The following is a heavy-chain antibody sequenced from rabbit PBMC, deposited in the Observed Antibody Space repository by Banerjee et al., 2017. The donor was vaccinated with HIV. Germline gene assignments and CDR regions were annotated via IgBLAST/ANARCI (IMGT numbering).Heavy chain of an antibody. J-gene: IGHJ4*01. D-gene: IGHD8-1*01. CDR2: IATGDGST. V-gene: IGHV1S47*01. CDR3: ARYVGSGSYTGFDFNL. CDR1: GFSLSSRYW. Sequence: QEQLVESGGGLVQPGASLTLTCTASGFSLSSRYWMCWVRQAPGKGLEWIACIATGDGSTHYASWVNGRFSISRENTQNTVSLQMTSLTAADTATYFCARYVGSGSYTGFDFNLWGPGTLVTVS.